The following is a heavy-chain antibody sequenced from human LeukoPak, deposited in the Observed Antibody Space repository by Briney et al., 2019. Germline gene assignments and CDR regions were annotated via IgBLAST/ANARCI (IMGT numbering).Heavy chain of an antibody. J-gene: IGHJ4*02. CDR1: GGSINTYY. V-gene: IGHV4-4*07. CDR3: ARDNDFFDY. CDR2: IHSSGST. Sequence: SETLSLTCSVSGGSINTYYWSCIRQPAGKGLEWVGRIHSSGSTHYNPSLKSRVSMSLDTSKNQFSLKLTSVTAADTAVYYCARDNDFFDYWGQGTLVTVSS.